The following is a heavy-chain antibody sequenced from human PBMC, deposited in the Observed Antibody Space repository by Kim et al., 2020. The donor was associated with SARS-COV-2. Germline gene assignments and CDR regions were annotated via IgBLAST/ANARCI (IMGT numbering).Heavy chain of an antibody. CDR1: GFTFSSYW. CDR3: ARVFWSGRYYFDY. Sequence: GGSLRLSCAASGFTFSSYWMSWVRQAPGKGLEWVANIKQDGSEKYYVDSVKGRFTISRDNAKNSLYLQINSLRAEDTAVYYCARVFWSGRYYFDYWGQGTLVTVSS. V-gene: IGHV3-7*01. CDR2: IKQDGSEK. D-gene: IGHD3-3*01. J-gene: IGHJ4*02.